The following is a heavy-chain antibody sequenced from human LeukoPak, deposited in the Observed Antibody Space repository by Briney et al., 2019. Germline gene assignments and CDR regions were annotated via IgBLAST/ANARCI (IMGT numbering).Heavy chain of an antibody. Sequence: ASVKVSCKASGYTFTSYAMHWVRQAPGQRLEWMGWINAGNGNTKYSQKFQGRVTITRDTSASTAYMELSSLRSEDTAVYYCARGVRWFGESYYFDYWGQGTLVTVSP. CDR2: INAGNGNT. D-gene: IGHD3-10*01. J-gene: IGHJ4*02. V-gene: IGHV1-3*01. CDR3: ARGVRWFGESYYFDY. CDR1: GYTFTSYA.